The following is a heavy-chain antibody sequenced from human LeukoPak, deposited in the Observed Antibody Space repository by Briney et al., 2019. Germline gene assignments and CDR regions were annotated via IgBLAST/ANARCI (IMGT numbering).Heavy chain of an antibody. Sequence: SETLSLTCGVSGGSISNTNWWTWFRQPPGKGLEWIGEVNLQGSTNYNPSLKSRVAISVDKSENHISLKLTSVTAADTAVYYCARGPTTVVKYAFDIWGQGTMVTVSS. CDR1: GGSISNTNW. CDR3: ARGPTTVVKYAFDI. J-gene: IGHJ3*02. V-gene: IGHV4-4*02. CDR2: VNLQGST. D-gene: IGHD4-23*01.